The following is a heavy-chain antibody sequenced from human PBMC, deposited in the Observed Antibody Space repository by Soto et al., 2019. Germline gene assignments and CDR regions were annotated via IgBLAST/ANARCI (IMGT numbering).Heavy chain of an antibody. CDR2: INSDGSST. CDR1: GFSFSKCW. D-gene: IGHD3-22*01. CDR3: ARAIGYYGIDV. J-gene: IGHJ6*02. V-gene: IGHV3-74*01. Sequence: VQLVESGGGLVQPGGSLRLSCAASGFSFSKCWMHWVRQAPEMGLVWVSHINSDGSSTTYADSVKGRFTISRDNAKNTLYLQMNSLRAEDTAVYYCARAIGYYGIDVWGQGTTVTVSS.